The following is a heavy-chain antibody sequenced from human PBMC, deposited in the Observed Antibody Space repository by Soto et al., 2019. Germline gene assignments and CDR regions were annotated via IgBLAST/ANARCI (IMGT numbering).Heavy chain of an antibody. J-gene: IGHJ4*02. CDR3: ATDGGHHDLDY. CDR2: IIPSAGHT. V-gene: IGHV1-46*01. D-gene: IGHD3-16*01. Sequence: QVQLVQSGAEVRKPGASVKLSCKTSDYTFSVSYIHWVRQALGQGLEWMGRIIPSAGHTIYAQKFQGRVIMTSDTSTSTVYMEVSSLSSEDTALYYCATDGGHHDLDYWGLGSLVTVSA. CDR1: DYTFSVSY.